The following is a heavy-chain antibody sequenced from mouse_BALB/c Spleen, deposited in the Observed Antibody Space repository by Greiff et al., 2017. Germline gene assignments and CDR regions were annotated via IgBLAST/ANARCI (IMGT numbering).Heavy chain of an antibody. D-gene: IGHD1-3*01. CDR3: ARSGNYYAMDY. CDR2: ISSGGGST. Sequence: EVKLVESGGGLVKPGGSLKLSCAASGFAFSSYDMSWVRQTPEKRLEWVAYISSGGGSTYYPDTVKGRFTISRDNAKNTLYLQMSSLKSEDTAMYYCARSGNYYAMDYWGQGTSVTVSS. CDR1: GFAFSSYD. V-gene: IGHV5-12-1*01. J-gene: IGHJ4*01.